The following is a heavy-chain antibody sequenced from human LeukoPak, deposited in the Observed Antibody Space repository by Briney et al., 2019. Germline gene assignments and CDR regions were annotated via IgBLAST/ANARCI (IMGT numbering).Heavy chain of an antibody. CDR2: MNPRNGNT. J-gene: IGHJ5*02. D-gene: IGHD3-10*01. V-gene: IGHV1-8*01. CDR1: GFTFTNYD. CDR3: VRDGEGVAISVNYWFDP. Sequence: ASVKVSCKASGFTFTNYDINWVRQATGQGLEWTGWMNPRNGNTGYAQKFQGRVTMTRDTSISTAYMELRSLRSEDTAVYYCVRDGEGVAISVNYWFDPWGQGTLVTVSS.